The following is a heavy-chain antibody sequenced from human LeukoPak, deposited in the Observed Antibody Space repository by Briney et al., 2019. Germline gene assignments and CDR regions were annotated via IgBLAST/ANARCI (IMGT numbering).Heavy chain of an antibody. CDR2: IIPIFGTA. CDR1: GGTFSSYA. D-gene: IGHD2-2*01. CDR3: AKGYCSSTSCYYAFDI. V-gene: IGHV1-69*05. J-gene: IGHJ3*02. Sequence: ASVNVSCQASGGTFSSYAISWVRQAPGQGLEWMGGIIPIFGTANYEQKFQGRVTITTDESTSTAYMELSSLRSEDTAVYYCAKGYCSSTSCYYAFDIWGQGTMVTVSS.